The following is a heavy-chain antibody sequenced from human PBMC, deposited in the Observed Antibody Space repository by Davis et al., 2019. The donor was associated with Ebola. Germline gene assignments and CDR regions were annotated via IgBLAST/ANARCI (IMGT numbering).Heavy chain of an antibody. J-gene: IGHJ6*02. CDR2: IIPIFGTA. CDR1: GGTFSSYA. V-gene: IGHV1-69*06. D-gene: IGHD2-2*01. Sequence: SVKVSCKASGGTFSSYAISWVRQAPGQGLEWMGGIIPIFGTANYAQKFQGRVTITADKSTSTAYMELSSLRSEDTAVYYCATPAPGSTSWLYYYYGMDVWSQGTTVTVSS. CDR3: ATPAPGSTSWLYYYYGMDV.